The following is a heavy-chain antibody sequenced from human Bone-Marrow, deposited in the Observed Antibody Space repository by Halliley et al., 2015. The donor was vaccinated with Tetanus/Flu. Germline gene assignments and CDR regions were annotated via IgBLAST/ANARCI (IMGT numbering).Heavy chain of an antibody. J-gene: IGHJ3*02. CDR2: FYYSGST. D-gene: IGHD2-15*01. V-gene: IGHV4-39*01. Sequence: WVRQAPGKGLEWIGSFYYSGSTYYNPSLKSRVTMSVDTSKNQFSLILSSVTAADTSVYYCGRYYPDEYCRGGSCYPDAFDIWGQGTMVTVSS. CDR3: GRYYPDEYCRGGSCYPDAFDI.